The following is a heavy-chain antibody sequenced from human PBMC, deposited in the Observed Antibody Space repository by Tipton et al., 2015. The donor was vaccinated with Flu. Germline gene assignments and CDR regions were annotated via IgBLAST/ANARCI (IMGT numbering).Heavy chain of an antibody. V-gene: IGHV4-38-2*01. CDR1: GDSISSDYY. CDR2: VSRTGST. CDR3: ARHTADSVRGVIDY. D-gene: IGHD3-10*02. Sequence: TLSLTCAVSGDSISSDYYWGWIRQFPGKGLEWIGTVSRTGSTIYNPSLKSRLTISVDTSKNQFSLNLSSVTAADTAVYYCARHTADSVRGVIDYWGQGTLVTVSS. J-gene: IGHJ4*02.